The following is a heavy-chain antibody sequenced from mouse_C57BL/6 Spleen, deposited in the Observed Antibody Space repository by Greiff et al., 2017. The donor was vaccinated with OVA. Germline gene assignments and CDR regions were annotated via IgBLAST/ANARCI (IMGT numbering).Heavy chain of an antibody. V-gene: IGHV1-69*01. CDR3: AREVGSTMVTTRYFDV. J-gene: IGHJ1*03. CDR1: GYTFTSYW. CDR2: IDPSDSYT. Sequence: QVQLQQPGAELVMPGASVKLSCKASGYTFTSYWMHWVKQRPGQGLEWIGEIDPSDSYTNYNQKFKGKSTLTVDKYSSTAYMQLSSLTSEDSAVYYCAREVGSTMVTTRYFDVWGTGTTVTVSS. D-gene: IGHD2-2*01.